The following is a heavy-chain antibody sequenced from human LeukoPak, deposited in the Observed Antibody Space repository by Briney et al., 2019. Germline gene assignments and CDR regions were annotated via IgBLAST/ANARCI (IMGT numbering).Heavy chain of an antibody. CDR3: AKDSRRVSTVTAMVTKTRTFLDY. Sequence: GGSLRLSCAASGFTFSSYEMNWVRQAPGKGLEWVSYISSSGSTIYYADSVKGRFTISRDNAKNSLYLQMNSLRAEDTAVYYCAKDSRRVSTVTAMVTKTRTFLDYWGQGTLVTVSS. D-gene: IGHD5-18*01. V-gene: IGHV3-48*03. CDR2: ISSSGSTI. CDR1: GFTFSSYE. J-gene: IGHJ4*02.